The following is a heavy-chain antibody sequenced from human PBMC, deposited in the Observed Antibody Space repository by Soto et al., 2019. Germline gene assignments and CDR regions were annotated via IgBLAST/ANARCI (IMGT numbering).Heavy chain of an antibody. CDR2: IYYSGST. J-gene: IGHJ5*02. CDR3: ARELAAAPYNWFDP. D-gene: IGHD6-13*01. Sequence: ETLSLTCTVSGGSISSYYWSWIRQPPGKGLEWIGYIYYSGSTNYNPSLKSRVTISVDTSKNQFSLKLSSVTAADTAVYYCARELAAAPYNWFDPWGQGTLVTVSS. CDR1: GGSISSYY. V-gene: IGHV4-59*01.